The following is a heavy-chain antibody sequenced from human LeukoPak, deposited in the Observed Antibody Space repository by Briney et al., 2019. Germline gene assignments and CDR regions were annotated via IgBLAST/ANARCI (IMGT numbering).Heavy chain of an antibody. V-gene: IGHV1-69*04. CDR3: ARDRYGDYSNWFDP. D-gene: IGHD4-17*01. Sequence: ASVKVSCKASGGTFSSYTISWVRQAPGQGLEWMGRIIPILGIANYAQKLQGRVTITADKSTSTAYMELSSLRSEDTAVYYRARDRYGDYSNWFDPWGQGTLVTVSS. CDR2: IIPILGIA. CDR1: GGTFSSYT. J-gene: IGHJ5*02.